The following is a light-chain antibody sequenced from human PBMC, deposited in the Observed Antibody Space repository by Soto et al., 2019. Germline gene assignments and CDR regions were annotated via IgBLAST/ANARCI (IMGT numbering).Light chain of an antibody. CDR3: AVWDDSLTGPV. CDR2: NNN. CDR1: RSDIGSNS. Sequence: QSALTQPPSASGTPGHTVIISCSGSRSDIGSNSVNWYQHLPGTAPKLLIYNNNQRPSGVSDRFSGSKSGTSASLAISGIESEDEADYYCAVWDDSLTGPVFGTGTKVTGL. V-gene: IGLV1-44*01. J-gene: IGLJ1*01.